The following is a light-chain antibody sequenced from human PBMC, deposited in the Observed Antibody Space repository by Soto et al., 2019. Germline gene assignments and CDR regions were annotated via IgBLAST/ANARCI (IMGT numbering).Light chain of an antibody. V-gene: IGKV1-5*01. Sequence: DIQMTQSPSTLSASVGDRVTITCRASQSINIWLAWYQQKAGKAPKLLIYDASTLESGVPSRLSGSGSRTEFTLTISSLQPDDFATYYCQEYNSWRGEWTFGQGTKVESK. CDR3: QEYNSWRGEWT. CDR2: DAS. J-gene: IGKJ1*01. CDR1: QSINIW.